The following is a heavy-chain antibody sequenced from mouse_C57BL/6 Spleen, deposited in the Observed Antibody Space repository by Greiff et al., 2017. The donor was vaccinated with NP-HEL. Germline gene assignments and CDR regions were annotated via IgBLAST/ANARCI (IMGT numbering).Heavy chain of an antibody. CDR2: ISDGGSYT. D-gene: IGHD1-1*01. Sequence: EVKLVESGGGLVKPGGSLKLSCAASGFTFSSYAMSWVRQTPEKRLEWVATISDGGSYTYYPDNVKGRFTISRDNAKNNLYLQMSHLKSEDTAMYYCARSYGSSFGWFAYWGQGTLVTVSA. CDR3: ARSYGSSFGWFAY. J-gene: IGHJ3*01. CDR1: GFTFSSYA. V-gene: IGHV5-4*03.